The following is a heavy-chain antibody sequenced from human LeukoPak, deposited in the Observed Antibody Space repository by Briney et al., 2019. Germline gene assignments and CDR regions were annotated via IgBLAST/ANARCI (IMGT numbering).Heavy chain of an antibody. CDR2: IYYSGST. CDR3: AKAGCSGGSCYSGY. V-gene: IGHV4-39*01. J-gene: IGHJ4*02. D-gene: IGHD2-15*01. CDR1: GGSISSSSYY. Sequence: SETLSLTCTVSGGSISSSSYYWGWIRQPPGKGLEWIGSIYYSGSTYYNPSLKSRVTISVDTSKNQFSLKLSSVTAADTAVYYCAKAGCSGGSCYSGYWGQGTLVTVSS.